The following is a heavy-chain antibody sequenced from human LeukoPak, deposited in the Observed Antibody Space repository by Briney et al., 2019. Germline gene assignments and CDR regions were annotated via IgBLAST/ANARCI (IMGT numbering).Heavy chain of an antibody. V-gene: IGHV3-74*01. D-gene: IGHD2-15*01. CDR2: INSDGSST. CDR3: ARGFTYCSGGSCYWGMIDMDV. J-gene: IGHJ6*02. CDR1: GFTFSSYW. Sequence: GGSLRLSCAAPGFTFSSYWMHWVRQAPGKGLVWVSRINSDGSSTSYADSVKGRFTISRDNAKNTLYLQMNSLRAEDTAVYYCARGFTYCSGGSCYWGMIDMDVWGQGTTVTVSS.